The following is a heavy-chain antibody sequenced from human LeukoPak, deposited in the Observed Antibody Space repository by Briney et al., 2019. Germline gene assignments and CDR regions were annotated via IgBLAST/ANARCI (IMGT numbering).Heavy chain of an antibody. CDR1: GGTFSSYA. J-gene: IGHJ4*02. CDR2: IIPIFGTA. V-gene: IGHV1-69*13. CDR3: ARDALSGSFFDY. Sequence: ASVKVSCKASGGTFSSYAISWVRQAPGQGLEWMGGIIPIFGTANYAQKFQGRVTITADESTSTAYMELSSLRSEDTAVHYCARDALSGSFFDYWGQGTLVTVSS. D-gene: IGHD3-10*01.